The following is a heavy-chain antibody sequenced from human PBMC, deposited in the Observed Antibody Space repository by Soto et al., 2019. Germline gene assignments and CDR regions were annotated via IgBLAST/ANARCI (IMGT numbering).Heavy chain of an antibody. CDR2: IYYSGST. CDR3: AMSASHRRPHNWFDP. D-gene: IGHD3-3*01. V-gene: IGHV4-61*01. J-gene: IGHJ5*02. CDR1: GGSVDNHSHF. Sequence: PSETLSLTCNVSGGSVDNHSHFWNWIRLSPGKGLEWIGYIYYSGSTSYNPSLESRVTISVDTSKNQFSLNLSSVTAADTAVYYCAMSASHRRPHNWFDPRGPGTLVTVSS.